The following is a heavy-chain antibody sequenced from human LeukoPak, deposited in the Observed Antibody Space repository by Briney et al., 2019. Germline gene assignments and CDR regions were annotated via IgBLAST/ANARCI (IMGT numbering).Heavy chain of an antibody. CDR1: GGTFSSYA. CDR2: IIPILGIA. CDR3: ARAQIGYCSSTSCRGGMDV. Sequence: GASVKVSCKASGGTFSSYAISWVRQAPGQGLEWMGRIIPILGIANYAQKFQGRVTITADKSTSTAYMELSSLRSEDTAVYYCARAQIGYCSSTSCRGGMDVWGQGTTVTVSS. V-gene: IGHV1-69*04. D-gene: IGHD2-2*01. J-gene: IGHJ6*02.